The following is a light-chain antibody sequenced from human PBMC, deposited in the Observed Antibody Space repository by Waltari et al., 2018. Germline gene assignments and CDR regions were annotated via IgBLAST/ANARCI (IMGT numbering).Light chain of an antibody. V-gene: IGKV4-1*01. CDR2: WAS. CDR1: QGILDASNNRNS. J-gene: IGKJ4*01. CDR3: QQYYRVPLT. Sequence: DIVMTQSPDSLAVSLGERATINCKSSQGILDASNNRNSLAWYQQKPGQSPNLLIYWASTRASGVPDRFSGSGSGTDFSLTISSLQAEDVAVYYCQQYYRVPLTFGGGTKIEIK.